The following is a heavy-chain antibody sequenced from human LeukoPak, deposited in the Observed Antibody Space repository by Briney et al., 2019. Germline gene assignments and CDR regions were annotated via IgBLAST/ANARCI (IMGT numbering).Heavy chain of an antibody. D-gene: IGHD7-27*01. CDR3: AKADKLGLYVFDY. Sequence: PGGSLRLSCAASGFTFSSYAMSWVRQAPGKGLEWISVISGSGGSSNYADSVKGRFTISRDNSKNTLYLQMSSLRADDTAVYYCAKADKLGLYVFDYWGLGTLVSVSS. V-gene: IGHV3-23*01. CDR2: ISGSGGSS. CDR1: GFTFSSYA. J-gene: IGHJ4*02.